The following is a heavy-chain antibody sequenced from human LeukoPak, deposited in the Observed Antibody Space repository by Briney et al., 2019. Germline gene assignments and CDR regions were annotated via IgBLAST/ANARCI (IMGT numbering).Heavy chain of an antibody. D-gene: IGHD2-21*02. CDR3: ARDQKGVTGIRDFDY. V-gene: IGHV3-23*01. J-gene: IGHJ4*02. Sequence: SGGSLRLSCAASGFTFSSYWMSWVRQAPGKGLEWVSAISGSGGSTYYADSVKGRFTISRDNSKNSLYLQMNSLRVDDTGIYYCARDQKGVTGIRDFDYWGQGTRVTVSS. CDR1: GFTFSSYW. CDR2: ISGSGGST.